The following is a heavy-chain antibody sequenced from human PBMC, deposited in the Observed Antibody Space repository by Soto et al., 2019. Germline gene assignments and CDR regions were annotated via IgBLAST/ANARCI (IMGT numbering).Heavy chain of an antibody. J-gene: IGHJ6*02. CDR2: IYPGDSDT. CDR1: GYSFTSYW. D-gene: IGHD7-27*01. V-gene: IGHV5-51*01. CDR3: ARLTGDTLYYYGMDV. Sequence: GESLKISCKGSGYSFTSYWIGWVGQMPGKGLEWMGIIYPGDSDTRYSPSFQGQVTISADKSISTAYLQWSSLKASDTAMYYCARLTGDTLYYYGMDVWGQGTTVTVYS.